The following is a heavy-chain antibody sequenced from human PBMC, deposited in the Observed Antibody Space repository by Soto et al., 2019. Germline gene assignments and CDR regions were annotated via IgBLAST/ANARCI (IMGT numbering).Heavy chain of an antibody. CDR2: VTGSGGNT. D-gene: IGHD2-15*01. Sequence: GGSLRLSCAASGFTFNNYAMTWVRQAPGKGLEWVSCVTGSGGNTYYADYVKGRFAVSRDNSKDTLYLQMNSLRTEDSAIYFCAKSRGGSSYSSVDSWGQGTLVTVSS. V-gene: IGHV3-23*01. J-gene: IGHJ4*02. CDR1: GFTFNNYA. CDR3: AKSRGGSSYSSVDS.